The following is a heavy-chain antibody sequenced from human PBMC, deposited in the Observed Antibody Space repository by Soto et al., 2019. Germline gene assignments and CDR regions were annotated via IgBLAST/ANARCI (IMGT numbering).Heavy chain of an antibody. V-gene: IGHV3-64*01. J-gene: IGHJ6*03. D-gene: IGHD6-6*01. CDR3: ARRARPDFYYMDV. CDR1: GFTLSGYA. CDR2: ISSNGGGT. Sequence: EVQLAESGGGLAQPGGSLRLSCAASGFTLSGYAMDWVRQAPGKGLEYVSGISSNGGGTYYANSVQGRFTISRDNSKNTVYLQMGSLRPEDMAVYYCARRARPDFYYMDVWGKGTTVTVS.